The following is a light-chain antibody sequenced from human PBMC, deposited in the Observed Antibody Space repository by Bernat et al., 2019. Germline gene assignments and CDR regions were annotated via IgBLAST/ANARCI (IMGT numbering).Light chain of an antibody. CDR1: QSASGI. V-gene: IGKV3-11*01. Sequence: EVVLTQSPATLSLSPGESATLSCRASQSASGILAWYQQKPGQAPRLLIYDASNRATGIPARFSGSGSGTDFPLTISSLEPEDIAVYNCEQRVVSPPLTFGGGTKVEFK. CDR3: EQRVVSPPLT. J-gene: IGKJ4*01. CDR2: DAS.